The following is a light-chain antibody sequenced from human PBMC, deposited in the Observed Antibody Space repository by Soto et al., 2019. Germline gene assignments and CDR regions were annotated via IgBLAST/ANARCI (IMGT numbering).Light chain of an antibody. CDR3: SSYTGASTYV. V-gene: IGLV2-14*01. Sequence: QSALTQPASVSGSPGQSITISCTGTSSDVGGYNYVSWYQQHPGKAPKLMIYDVSNRPSGVSARLSGSKSGDTASLTISWLQAEDEADYYRSSYTGASTYVFGTGTKVTVL. J-gene: IGLJ1*01. CDR2: DVS. CDR1: SSDVGGYNY.